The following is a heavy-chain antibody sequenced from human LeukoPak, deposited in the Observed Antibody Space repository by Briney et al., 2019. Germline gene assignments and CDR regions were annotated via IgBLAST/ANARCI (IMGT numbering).Heavy chain of an antibody. V-gene: IGHV1-2*02. D-gene: IGHD3-9*01. CDR3: ARDSVRYFDWSTFDY. CDR1: VYTFTGYY. CDR2: INPNSGGT. J-gene: IGHJ4*02. Sequence: ASVKVSCKASVYTFTGYYMHWVRQAPGQGLEWMGWINPNSGGTNYAQKFQGRVTMTRDTSISTAYMELSRLRSDDTAVYYCARDSVRYFDWSTFDYWGQGTLVTVSS.